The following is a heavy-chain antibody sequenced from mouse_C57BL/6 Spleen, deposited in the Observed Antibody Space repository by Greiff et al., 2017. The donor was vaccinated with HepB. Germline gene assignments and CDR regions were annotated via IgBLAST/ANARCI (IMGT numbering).Heavy chain of an antibody. Sequence: DVKLVESGGDLVKPGGSLKLSCAASGFTFSSYGMSWVRQTPDKRLEWVATISSGGSYTYYPDSVKGRFTISRDNAKNTLYLQMSSLKSEDTAMYYCARQDPTGTWFAYWGQGTLVTVSA. CDR3: ARQDPTGTWFAY. J-gene: IGHJ3*01. V-gene: IGHV5-6*02. CDR1: GFTFSSYG. D-gene: IGHD4-1*02. CDR2: ISSGGSYT.